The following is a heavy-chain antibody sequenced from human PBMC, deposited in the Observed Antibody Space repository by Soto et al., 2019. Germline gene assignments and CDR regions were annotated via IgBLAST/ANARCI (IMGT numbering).Heavy chain of an antibody. CDR1: GFTFSNYG. Sequence: QVQLVESGGGVVQPGTSLRLSCVPSGFTFSNYGMYWVRQAPGKGLEWVAVISYDGNNKYYADSVKGRFTISRDNGKKMLYLLMNSLRPKDTGVYYCAKDLGQQLVLNYGMDVWGQGTTVTVSS. J-gene: IGHJ6*02. V-gene: IGHV3-30*18. CDR3: AKDLGQQLVLNYGMDV. D-gene: IGHD6-13*01. CDR2: ISYDGNNK.